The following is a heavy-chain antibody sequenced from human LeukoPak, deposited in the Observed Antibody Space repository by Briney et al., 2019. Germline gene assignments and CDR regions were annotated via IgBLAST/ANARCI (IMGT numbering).Heavy chain of an antibody. CDR3: ARVGSWRGPLDY. Sequence: GGSLRLSCEGSAFIFSGHWMNWVRQTPGKGLEWVAVISYDGSNKYYADSVKGRFTISRDNSKNTLYLQMNSLRAEDTAVYYCARVGSWRGPLDYWGQGTLVTVSS. V-gene: IGHV3-30*03. CDR2: ISYDGSNK. CDR1: AFIFSGHW. D-gene: IGHD6-13*01. J-gene: IGHJ4*02.